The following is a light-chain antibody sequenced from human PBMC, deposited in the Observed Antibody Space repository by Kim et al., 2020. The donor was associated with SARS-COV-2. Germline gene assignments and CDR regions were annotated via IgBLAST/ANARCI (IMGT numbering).Light chain of an antibody. CDR3: NSRDSSGNHLV. CDR1: SRRTDY. Sequence: ALGQKGRITCQGDSRRTDYASWYQQKPEQAPVLVIYGKNNRPSGIPDRFSGSSSGNTASLTITGAQAEDEADYYCNSRDSSGNHLVFGGGTKLTVL. J-gene: IGLJ2*01. V-gene: IGLV3-19*01. CDR2: GKN.